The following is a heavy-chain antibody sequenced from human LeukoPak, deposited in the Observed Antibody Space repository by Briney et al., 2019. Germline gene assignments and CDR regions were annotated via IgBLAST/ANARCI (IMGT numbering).Heavy chain of an antibody. Sequence: SGGSLRLYCAASGFFFSNSGMHWVRQAPGKRLEWVAILPYDGNNEYYADSVKGRFTASRDNSENTLYLQMNSLRSEDTAVYYCAKDGLYCTGGSCYNLLNSWGQGTLVIVSS. J-gene: IGHJ4*02. CDR1: GFFFSNSG. V-gene: IGHV3-30*18. CDR2: LPYDGNNE. CDR3: AKDGLYCTGGSCYNLLNS. D-gene: IGHD2-15*01.